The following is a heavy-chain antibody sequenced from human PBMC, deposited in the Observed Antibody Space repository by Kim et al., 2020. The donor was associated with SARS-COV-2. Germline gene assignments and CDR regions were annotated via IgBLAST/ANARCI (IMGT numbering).Heavy chain of an antibody. CDR3: ARGSSGSYPRAFDI. D-gene: IGHD1-26*01. V-gene: IGHV3-74*01. J-gene: IGHJ3*02. Sequence: ADSVKGRFTISRDNAKNTVYLQVNSLRAEDTAVYYCARGSSGSYPRAFDIWGQGTMVTVSS.